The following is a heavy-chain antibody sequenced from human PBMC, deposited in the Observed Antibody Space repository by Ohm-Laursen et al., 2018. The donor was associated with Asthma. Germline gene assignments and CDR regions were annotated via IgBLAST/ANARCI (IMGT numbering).Heavy chain of an antibody. CDR1: GYSPSSYA. Sequence: GASVKVSCKPSGYSPSSYAISWVRQAPGQRPEWMGWIYIRNTNYAPKFRDRITLSTDTSTNTAYMDLRSLRSDDTAVYYCVRDIVDRFDFWGQGSLIIVSS. V-gene: IGHV1-18*04. J-gene: IGHJ4*02. D-gene: IGHD1-26*01. CDR2: IYIRNT. CDR3: VRDIVDRFDF.